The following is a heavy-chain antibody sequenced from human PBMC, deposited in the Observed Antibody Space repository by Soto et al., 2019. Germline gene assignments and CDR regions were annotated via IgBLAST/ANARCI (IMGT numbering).Heavy chain of an antibody. CDR2: ISYDGSNK. J-gene: IGHJ6*02. V-gene: IGHV3-30*09. D-gene: IGHD2-21*02. CDR3: ARSFDGVVTATKYYYNYGMDV. CDR1: GFTFSGYP. Sequence: QVQLVESGGGVVQPGRSLRLSCAASGFTFSGYPMHWVRQPPGKGLEWVAVISYDGSNKYYADSVKGRFAITRDDSKNMLYPQMDSLGPEDAAVYYCARSFDGVVTATKYYYNYGMDVWGRGTTVTVSS.